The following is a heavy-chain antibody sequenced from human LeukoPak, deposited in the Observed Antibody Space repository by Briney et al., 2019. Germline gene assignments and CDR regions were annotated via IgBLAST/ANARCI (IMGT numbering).Heavy chain of an antibody. D-gene: IGHD3-3*01. CDR2: MNPNSGNT. V-gene: IGHV1-8*01. J-gene: IGHJ6*02. CDR1: GYTFTSYD. CDR3: ARVGSYYDFWSGYYSLDYYYGMDV. Sequence: ASVKVSCKASGYTFTSYDINWVRQATGQGLEWVGWMNPNSGNTGYAQKFQGRVTMTRNTSISTAYMELSSLRSEDTAVYYCARVGSYYDFWSGYYSLDYYYGMDVWGQGTTVTVSS.